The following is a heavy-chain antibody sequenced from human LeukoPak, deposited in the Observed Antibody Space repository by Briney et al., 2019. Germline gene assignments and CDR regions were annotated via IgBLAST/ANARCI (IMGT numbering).Heavy chain of an antibody. D-gene: IGHD4-11*01. CDR1: GGSISPYY. CDR3: ARGNLWDYRRYYYYMDV. Sequence: SETLSLTCTVSGGSISPYYWSWIRQPPGKGLEWIGEINHRGSTNYNPSLKSRVTMSVDTSKNQFSLKLSSVTAADTAVYYCARGNLWDYRRYYYYMDVWGKGTTVTVSS. J-gene: IGHJ6*03. V-gene: IGHV4-34*01. CDR2: INHRGST.